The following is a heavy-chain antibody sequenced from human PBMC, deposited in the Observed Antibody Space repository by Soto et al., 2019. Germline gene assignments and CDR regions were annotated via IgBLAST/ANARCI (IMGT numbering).Heavy chain of an antibody. Sequence: PGESLKISCKCSGYSFTSYWIGWVRQMPGEGLEWMGIIYPGDSDTRYSPSFQGQVTISADKSISTAYLQWSSLKASDTAMYYCARAGHDILTGYYNDGYYYYMDVWGKGTTVTVSS. D-gene: IGHD3-9*01. CDR2: IYPGDSDT. CDR3: ARAGHDILTGYYNDGYYYYMDV. V-gene: IGHV5-51*01. CDR1: GYSFTSYW. J-gene: IGHJ6*03.